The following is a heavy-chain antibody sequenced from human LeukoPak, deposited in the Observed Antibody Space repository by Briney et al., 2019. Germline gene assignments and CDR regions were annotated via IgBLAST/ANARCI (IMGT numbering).Heavy chain of an antibody. CDR2: IKSKSDGGTI. D-gene: IGHD6-19*01. V-gene: IGHV3-15*01. J-gene: IGHJ4*02. CDR3: SAGWPLNY. CDR1: GFIFTNAW. Sequence: KSGGSLRLSCAASGFIFTNAWMSWVRQAPGKGLEWVGRIKSKSDGGTIDYAASVKGRFIVSRDDSKNTLYLQMNSLKTEDTAVYYRSAGWPLNYWGQGTLVTVSS.